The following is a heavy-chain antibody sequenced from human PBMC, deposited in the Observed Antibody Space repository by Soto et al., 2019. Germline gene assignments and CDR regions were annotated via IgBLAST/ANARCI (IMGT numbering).Heavy chain of an antibody. Sequence: EVQLLESGGGLVQPGGSLRLSCAASGFTFKTYAMSWVRQAPGKGLEWVSTINPSGGSTYYPDSVKGRFTISRDNSKDTLWLQMDSLRADETAVYYCAKGAHSDGIFDYWGQGTLVTVSS. D-gene: IGHD2-21*01. J-gene: IGHJ4*02. CDR2: INPSGGST. CDR1: GFTFKTYA. V-gene: IGHV3-23*01. CDR3: AKGAHSDGIFDY.